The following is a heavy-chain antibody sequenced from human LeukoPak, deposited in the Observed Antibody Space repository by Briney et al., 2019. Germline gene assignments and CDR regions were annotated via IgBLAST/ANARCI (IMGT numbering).Heavy chain of an antibody. CDR3: ARVYGGYPFDY. J-gene: IGHJ4*01. V-gene: IGHV3-48*01. CDR1: GFTFSSFD. D-gene: IGHD2-15*01. CDR2: ISISSSTI. Sequence: GGSLRLSCAASGFTFSSFDMNWVRQAPGKGLEWVSYISISSSTIYYADSVRGRFTISRDNAKNSLYLQMNSLRAEDTAVYYCARVYGGYPFDYCGEGSLVSASS.